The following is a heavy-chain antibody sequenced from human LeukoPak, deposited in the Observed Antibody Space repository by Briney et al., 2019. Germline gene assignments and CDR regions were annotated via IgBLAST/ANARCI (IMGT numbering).Heavy chain of an antibody. CDR3: ARVIMVRGGYYYYGMDV. D-gene: IGHD3-10*01. CDR1: GYTFTGYY. J-gene: IGHJ6*02. CDR2: INPNSGGT. Sequence: ASVKVSCKASGYTFTGYYMHWVRQAPGQGLEWMGWINPNSGGTNYAQKFQGRVTMTRDTSISTAYMELSRLRSDDTAVYYCARVIMVRGGYYYYGMDVWGQGTTVTVSS. V-gene: IGHV1-2*02.